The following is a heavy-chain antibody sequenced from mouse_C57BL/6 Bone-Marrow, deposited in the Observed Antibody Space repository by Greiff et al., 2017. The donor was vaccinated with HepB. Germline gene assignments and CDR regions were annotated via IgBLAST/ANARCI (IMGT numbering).Heavy chain of an antibody. Sequence: EVMLVESGGGLVQPGGSLSLSCAASGFTFTDYYMSWVRQPPGKALEWLGFIRNKANGYTTEYSASVKGRFTISRDNSQSILYLQMNALRAEDSATYYGARDGYYRAWFAYWGQGTLVTVSA. CDR1: GFTFTDYY. D-gene: IGHD2-3*01. CDR3: ARDGYYRAWFAY. J-gene: IGHJ3*01. V-gene: IGHV7-3*01. CDR2: IRNKANGYTT.